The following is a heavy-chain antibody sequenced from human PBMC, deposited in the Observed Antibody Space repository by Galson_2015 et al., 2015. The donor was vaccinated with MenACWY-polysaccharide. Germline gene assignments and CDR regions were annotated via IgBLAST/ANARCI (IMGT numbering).Heavy chain of an antibody. CDR3: AKVGPRSSWTLGLDS. D-gene: IGHD6-13*01. V-gene: IGHV3-23*01. CDR2: SGSGGGL. J-gene: IGHJ4*02. CDR1: GFAFSNYA. Sequence: SLRLSCAASGFAFSNYAINWVRQAPGRGLEWVSGSGSGGGLYYADSVKGRFTVSRDNSKNTLYLQMNNLRAEDTAVYYCAKVGPRSSWTLGLDSWGQGTLVTVSS.